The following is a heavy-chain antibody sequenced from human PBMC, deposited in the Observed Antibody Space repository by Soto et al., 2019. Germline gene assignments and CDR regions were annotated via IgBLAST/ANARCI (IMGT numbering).Heavy chain of an antibody. D-gene: IGHD3-22*01. J-gene: IGHJ4*02. V-gene: IGHV4-59*08. Sequence: PSETLSLTCTVSGGSMNTYYWGWFRQPPGKGLERVGYIYYSGSTTYSPSLKSRVTISVDTSKNQFSLKLDSVTAADTAVYYCARLGGYYQAFDQWGQGSLVTVS. CDR3: ARLGGYYQAFDQ. CDR2: IYYSGST. CDR1: GGSMNTYY.